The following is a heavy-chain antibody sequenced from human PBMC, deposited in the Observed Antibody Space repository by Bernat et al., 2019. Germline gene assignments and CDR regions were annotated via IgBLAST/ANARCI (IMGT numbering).Heavy chain of an antibody. D-gene: IGHD6-13*01. CDR2: INHSGST. J-gene: IGHJ4*02. CDR1: GGSFSGYY. CDR3: AGSFIAAAYYFDY. Sequence: QVQLQQWGAGLLKPSETLSLTCAVYGGSFSGYYWSWIRQPPGKGLEWIGEINHSGSTNYNPSLKSRVPISVDTSKNQFSLKLSSVTAADTAVYYCAGSFIAAAYYFDYWGQGTLVTVSS. V-gene: IGHV4-34*01.